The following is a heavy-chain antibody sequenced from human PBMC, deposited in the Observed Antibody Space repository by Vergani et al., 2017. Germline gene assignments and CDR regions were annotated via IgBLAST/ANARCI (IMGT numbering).Heavy chain of an antibody. D-gene: IGHD3-9*01. CDR3: TTDPGITIFSFDAFDI. CDR1: GFTFSNAW. J-gene: IGHJ3*02. V-gene: IGHV3-15*01. CDR2: IKSKTDGGTT. Sequence: EVQLVESGGGLVKPGGSLRLSCAASGFTFSNAWMSWVRQAPGKGLEWVGRIKSKTDGGTTDYAAPVKGRFTISRDDSKNTLYLQMNSLKTEDTAVYYCTTDPGITIFSFDAFDIWGQGTMVTVSS.